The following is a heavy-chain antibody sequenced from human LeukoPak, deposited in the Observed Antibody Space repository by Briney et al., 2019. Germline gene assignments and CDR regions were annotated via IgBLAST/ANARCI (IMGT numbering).Heavy chain of an antibody. J-gene: IGHJ5*02. CDR1: GVSISSSNSY. CDR2: IYYSGNT. V-gene: IGHV4-39*01. CDR3: ACGAAERWFDP. D-gene: IGHD6-13*01. Sequence: SETLSLTCTVSGVSISSSNSYWGWIRQPPGKGLEWIGSIYYSGNTYYNASLKSQVSISIDTSKNQFSLKLSSVTAADTAVYYCACGAAERWFDPWGQGTLVTVSS.